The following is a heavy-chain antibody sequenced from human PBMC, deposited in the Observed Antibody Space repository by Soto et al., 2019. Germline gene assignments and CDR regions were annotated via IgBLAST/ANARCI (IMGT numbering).Heavy chain of an antibody. CDR2: IWHDGSNK. Sequence: QEQLVESGGGVVQPGRSLRLSCAASGFTFGSYGMHWVRQAPGKGLEWVAVIWHDGSNKYYGDFLKGRFRISRDNSKNTLYLQTNSPRADDTAVYYCAREGFYSRSSKYSGYHYYGMDVWGQGTTVTVSS. V-gene: IGHV3-33*01. J-gene: IGHJ6*02. CDR3: AREGFYSRSSKYSGYHYYGMDV. CDR1: GFTFGSYG. D-gene: IGHD6-6*01.